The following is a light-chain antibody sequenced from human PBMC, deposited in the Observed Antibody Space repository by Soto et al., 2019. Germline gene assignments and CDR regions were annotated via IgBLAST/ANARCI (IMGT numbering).Light chain of an antibody. CDR2: STN. CDR3: AAWDDSLNGYV. V-gene: IGLV1-44*01. Sequence: QSVLTQPPSASGSPGQRVTISCSGSNSNIGGNAVNWYQQLPGTAPTLLIYSTNERPSGVPDRFSGSKSGTSASLAISGLQSEDVAEYYCAAWDDSLNGYVFXTGTKVTVL. J-gene: IGLJ1*01. CDR1: NSNIGGNA.